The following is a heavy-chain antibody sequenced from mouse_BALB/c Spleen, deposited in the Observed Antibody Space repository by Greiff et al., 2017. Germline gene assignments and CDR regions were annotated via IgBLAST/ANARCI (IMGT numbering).Heavy chain of an antibody. CDR1: GYSITSGYF. Sequence: EVKLLESGPGLVKPSQSLSLTCSVTGYSITSGYFWNWIRQFPENKLEWMGYISYDGSNNYNPSLKNRITITRDTSKNQFFLKLNSVTTEDTATYYCASEGFAYWGQGTLVTVSA. CDR2: ISYDGSN. CDR3: ASEGFAY. V-gene: IGHV3-6*02. J-gene: IGHJ3*01.